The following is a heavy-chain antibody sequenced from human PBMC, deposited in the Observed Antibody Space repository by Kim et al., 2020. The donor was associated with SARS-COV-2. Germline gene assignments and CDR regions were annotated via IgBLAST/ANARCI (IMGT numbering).Heavy chain of an antibody. CDR3: ARAASMWFGELNWFDP. J-gene: IGHJ5*02. V-gene: IGHV4-34*01. Sequence: SLKSRVTISVDTSKNQFSLKLSSVTAADTAVYYCARAASMWFGELNWFDPWGQGTLVTVSS. D-gene: IGHD3-10*01.